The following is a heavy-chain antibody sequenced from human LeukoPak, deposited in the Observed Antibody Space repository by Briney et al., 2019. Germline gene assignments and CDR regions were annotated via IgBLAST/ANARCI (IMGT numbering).Heavy chain of an antibody. J-gene: IGHJ4*02. CDR3: ARSDYYDSSGYYL. CDR1: GGSISSGSYY. D-gene: IGHD3-22*01. Sequence: SETLSLTCTVSGGSISSGSYYWSWIRQPAGKGLEWIGRIYTSGSTNYNPSLKSRVTISVDASKNQFSLKLSSVTAADTAVYYCARSDYYDSSGYYLWGQGTLVTVSS. CDR2: IYTSGST. V-gene: IGHV4-61*02.